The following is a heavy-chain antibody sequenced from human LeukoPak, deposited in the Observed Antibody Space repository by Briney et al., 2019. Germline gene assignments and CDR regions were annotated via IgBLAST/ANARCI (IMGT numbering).Heavy chain of an antibody. J-gene: IGHJ6*02. Sequence: GGSLRLSCAASGFTFSSYGMHWVRQAPGMGLEWVAVIWYDGSNKYYADSVKGRFTISRDNSKNTLYLQMNSLRAEDTAVYYCARDGATVTTDYYYYYGMDVWGQGTTVTVSS. CDR2: IWYDGSNK. V-gene: IGHV3-33*01. CDR1: GFTFSSYG. D-gene: IGHD4-17*01. CDR3: ARDGATVTTDYYYYYGMDV.